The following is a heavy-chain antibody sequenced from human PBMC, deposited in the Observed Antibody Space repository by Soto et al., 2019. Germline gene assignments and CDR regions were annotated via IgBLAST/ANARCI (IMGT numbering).Heavy chain of an antibody. CDR2: IKQDGSEK. Sequence: PGGSLRLSCAASGFTFSSYWMSWVRQAPGKGLEWVANIKQDGSEKYYVDSVKGRFTISRDNAKNSLYLQMNSLRADDTAVYYCARSIAARLNWFDPWGQGSLVHVSS. V-gene: IGHV3-7*01. J-gene: IGHJ5*02. CDR3: ARSIAARLNWFDP. D-gene: IGHD6-6*01. CDR1: GFTFSSYW.